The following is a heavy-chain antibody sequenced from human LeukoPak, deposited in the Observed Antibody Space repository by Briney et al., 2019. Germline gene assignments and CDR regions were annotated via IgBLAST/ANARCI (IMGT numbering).Heavy chain of an antibody. CDR3: AKDRQEARFLEWLLSYFDY. Sequence: GGSLRLSCAGSGFTFSTYALSWVRQAPGKGLEWVSGISGSGGRAYYADSVKGRFTISRDNSKNTMSLQMNSLTVEDTAVYYCAKDRQEARFLEWLLSYFDYWGQGTLVTVSS. D-gene: IGHD3-3*01. CDR2: ISGSGGRA. V-gene: IGHV3-23*01. CDR1: GFTFSTYA. J-gene: IGHJ4*02.